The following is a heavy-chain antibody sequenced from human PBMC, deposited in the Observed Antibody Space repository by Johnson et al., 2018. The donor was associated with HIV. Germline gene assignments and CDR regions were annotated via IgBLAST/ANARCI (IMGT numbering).Heavy chain of an antibody. J-gene: IGHJ3*02. CDR3: TTALVVITHRPRGDAFDI. V-gene: IGHV3-33*01. CDR2: IWYDGSNK. D-gene: IGHD3-22*01. Sequence: QVQLVESGGGVVQPGRSLRLSCAASGFTFSSYGMHWVRQAPGKGLEWVAVIWYDGSNKYYADSVKGRFTISRDNSKNTLYLQMNSLKTEDTAVYYCTTALVVITHRPRGDAFDIWGQGTMVTVSS. CDR1: GFTFSSYG.